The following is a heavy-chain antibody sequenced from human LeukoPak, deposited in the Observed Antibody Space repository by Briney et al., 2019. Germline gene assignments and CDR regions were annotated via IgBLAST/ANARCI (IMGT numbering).Heavy chain of an antibody. CDR1: GYTFTDYY. Sequence: SVKVSCKASGYTFTDYYINWVRQAPGQGLEWMGIINPSGDNTWYAQKFQGRVTMTRDMATRTDYMEVSSLRSEDTAVYYCARDNSVGDSAWWFDPWGQGTLVTVSS. D-gene: IGHD5-12*01. CDR3: ARDNSVGDSAWWFDP. CDR2: INPSGDNT. V-gene: IGHV1-46*01. J-gene: IGHJ5*02.